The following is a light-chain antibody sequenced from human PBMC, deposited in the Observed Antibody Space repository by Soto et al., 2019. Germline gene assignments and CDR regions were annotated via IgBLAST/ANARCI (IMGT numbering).Light chain of an antibody. Sequence: QSVLTQPHSASGTPGQGVTISGSGSSSNIESNTVNWYQQLPGTAPKLLIYSNNQRPSGVPDRFSGSKSGTSASLAISGLQSEDQADYYCAAWDDSLNGPVFGGGTKLTVL. V-gene: IGLV1-44*01. CDR1: SSNIESNT. J-gene: IGLJ2*01. CDR2: SNN. CDR3: AAWDDSLNGPV.